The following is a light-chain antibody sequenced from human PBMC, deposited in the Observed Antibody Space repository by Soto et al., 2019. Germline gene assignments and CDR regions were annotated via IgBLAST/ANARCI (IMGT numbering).Light chain of an antibody. CDR2: DVT. J-gene: IGLJ1*01. CDR3: CSYEGRYIYV. Sequence: QSALTQPRSVSGSPGQSVTISCTGTSSDVGRYNYVSWYQQHPGKAPKLIIYDVTKRPSGVPDRFSGSKSGNTASLTISGLQAEDEADYYCCSYEGRYIYVFGSGTKVTVL. V-gene: IGLV2-11*01. CDR1: SSDVGRYNY.